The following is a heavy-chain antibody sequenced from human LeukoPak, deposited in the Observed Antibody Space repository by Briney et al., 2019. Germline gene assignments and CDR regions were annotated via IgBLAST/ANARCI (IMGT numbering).Heavy chain of an antibody. D-gene: IGHD1-26*01. J-gene: IGHJ6*03. CDR3: AKRVGAIKNYYYMDV. Sequence: GGSLRLSCAASGFTFSSYGMSWVRQAPGKGLEWVSAISGSGGSTYYADSVKGRFTISRDNSKNTLYLQMNSLRAEDTAVYYCAKRVGAIKNYYYMDVWGKGTTVTISS. CDR2: ISGSGGST. CDR1: GFTFSSYG. V-gene: IGHV3-23*01.